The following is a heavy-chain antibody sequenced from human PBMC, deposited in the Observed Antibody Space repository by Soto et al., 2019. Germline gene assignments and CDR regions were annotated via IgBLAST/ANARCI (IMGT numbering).Heavy chain of an antibody. CDR1: GFTFSRYS. CDR3: SRAPFDSSGYFAF. CDR2: ISYDETNE. J-gene: IGHJ4*02. V-gene: IGHV3-30-3*01. Sequence: GGSLRLSCAASGFTFSRYSMHWLRQAPGKGLEWVAAISYDETNESYADSVKGRFTISRDTSKDKLFLQMNSLRPEDTAVYFCSRAPFDSSGYFAFWGQGALVTVSS. D-gene: IGHD6-19*01.